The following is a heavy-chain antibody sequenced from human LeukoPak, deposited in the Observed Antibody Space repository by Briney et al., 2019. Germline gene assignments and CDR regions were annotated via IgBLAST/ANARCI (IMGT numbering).Heavy chain of an antibody. CDR2: ISSSSSYI. CDR1: GFTFSSYS. CDR3: ARDRSMIVVVTQDAFDI. D-gene: IGHD3-22*01. Sequence: PGGSLRLSCAASGFTFSSYSMNWVRQAPGKGLEWVSSISSSSSYIYYADSVKGRFTISRDNAKNSLYLQMNSLRAEDTAVYYCARDRSMIVVVTQDAFDIWGQGTMVTVSS. V-gene: IGHV3-21*01. J-gene: IGHJ3*02.